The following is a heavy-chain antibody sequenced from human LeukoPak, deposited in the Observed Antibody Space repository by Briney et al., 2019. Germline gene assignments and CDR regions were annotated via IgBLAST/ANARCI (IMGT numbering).Heavy chain of an antibody. V-gene: IGHV4-34*01. Sequence: SETLSLTCAVYGGSFSGYYWSWIRQPPGKGLEWIGEINHSGSTYYNPSLKSRVTISVDRSKNQFSLKLSSVTAADTAVYYCARGPGLNYSRNYYYYGMDVWGQGTTVTVSS. CDR3: ARGPGLNYSRNYYYYGMDV. CDR2: INHSGST. D-gene: IGHD4-4*01. CDR1: GGSFSGYY. J-gene: IGHJ6*02.